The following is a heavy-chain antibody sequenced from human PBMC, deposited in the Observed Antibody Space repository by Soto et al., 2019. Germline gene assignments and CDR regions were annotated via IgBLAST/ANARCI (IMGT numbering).Heavy chain of an antibody. CDR3: ARDTYSGYDFGL. D-gene: IGHD5-12*01. CDR2: IPSRGRP. CDR1: VASFAVGSYY. V-gene: IGHV4-30-4*01. Sequence: SLSLTCSVSVASFAVGSYYCIWVRQPPGKGLEWIGYIPSRGRPFYNPSLTSRGTISADTSKNQLSLQLTSVTAADTAVYYCARDTYSGYDFGLWGQGTLVTVSS. J-gene: IGHJ5*02.